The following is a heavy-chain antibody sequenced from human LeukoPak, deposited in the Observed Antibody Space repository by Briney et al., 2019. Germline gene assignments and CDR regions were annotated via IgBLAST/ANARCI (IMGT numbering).Heavy chain of an antibody. CDR1: GGTFSSYA. CDR3: ARVIAAAGTEHYYYYYMDV. CDR2: IIPIFGTA. Sequence: ASVKVSCKASGGTFSSYAISWVRQAPGQGLEWMGGIIPIFGTANYAQKFQGRVTMTTDTSTSTAYMELRSLRSDDTAVYYCARVIAAAGTEHYYYYYMDVWGKGTTVTISS. D-gene: IGHD6-13*01. V-gene: IGHV1-69*05. J-gene: IGHJ6*03.